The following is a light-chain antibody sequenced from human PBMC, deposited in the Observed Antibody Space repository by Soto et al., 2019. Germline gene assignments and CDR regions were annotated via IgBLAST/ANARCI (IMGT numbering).Light chain of an antibody. CDR3: QQYYSYLWT. J-gene: IGKJ1*01. CDR1: QGISSY. CDR2: AAS. Sequence: IQMTQSPSSLSASTGDRVTITCRASQGISSYLAWYQQKPGKAPKLLIYAASTLQSGVPSRFSGSGSGTDFTLTISCLQSEDFATYYCQQYYSYLWTFGQGTKVDI. V-gene: IGKV1-8*01.